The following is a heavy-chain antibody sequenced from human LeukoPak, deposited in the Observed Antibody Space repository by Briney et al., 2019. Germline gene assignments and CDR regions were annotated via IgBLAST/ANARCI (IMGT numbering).Heavy chain of an antibody. CDR2: IIPIFGTA. D-gene: IGHD1-26*01. CDR1: GGTFSSYA. Sequence: ASVKVSCKASGGTFSSYAISWVRQAPGQGLEWMGGIIPIFGTANYAQKFQGRVTITADESTSTAYMELSSLRSEDTAVYYCARSVNSGSYYDWDYWGQGTLVTVSS. CDR3: ARSVNSGSYYDWDY. V-gene: IGHV1-69*13. J-gene: IGHJ4*02.